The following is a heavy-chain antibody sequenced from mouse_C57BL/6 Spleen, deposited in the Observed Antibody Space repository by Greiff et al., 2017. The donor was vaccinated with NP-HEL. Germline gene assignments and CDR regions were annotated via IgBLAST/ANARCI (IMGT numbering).Heavy chain of an antibody. Sequence: VQLQQPGAELVRPGSSVKLSCKASGYTFTSYWMHWVKQRPIQGLEWIGNIDPSDSETHYNQKFKDKATLTVDKSSSTAYMQLSSLTSEDSAVYYCARCGAQATPCYAMDYWGQGTSVTVSS. CDR1: GYTFTSYW. CDR3: ARCGAQATPCYAMDY. CDR2: IDPSDSET. D-gene: IGHD3-2*02. V-gene: IGHV1-52*01. J-gene: IGHJ4*01.